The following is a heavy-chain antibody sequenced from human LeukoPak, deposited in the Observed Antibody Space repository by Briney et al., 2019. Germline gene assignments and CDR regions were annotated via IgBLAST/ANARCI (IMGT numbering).Heavy chain of an antibody. J-gene: IGHJ6*03. CDR2: INHSGST. CDR1: GGSFSGYY. CDR3: ARDHQYCSGGSCYWGPYYYYMDV. Sequence: SETLSLTCAVYGGSFSGYYWSWIRQPPGKGLEWIGEINHSGSTNYNPSLKSRVTISVDTSKNQFSLKLSSVTAADTAVYYCARDHQYCSGGSCYWGPYYYYMDVWGKGTTVTVSS. V-gene: IGHV4-34*01. D-gene: IGHD2-15*01.